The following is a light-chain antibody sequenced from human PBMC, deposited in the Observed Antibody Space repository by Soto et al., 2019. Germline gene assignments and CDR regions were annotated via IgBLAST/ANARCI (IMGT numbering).Light chain of an antibody. J-gene: IGLJ1*01. CDR1: SSNIGSNT. CDR2: SNN. CDR3: AAWDDSLNGSGV. Sequence: QSVLTQPPSASGTPWQRVTISCSGSSSNIGSNTVNWYQQLPGTAPKLLIYSNNQRPSGVPDRFSGSKSGTSASLAISGLQSEDEADYYCAAWDDSLNGSGVFGTGTKVTVL. V-gene: IGLV1-44*01.